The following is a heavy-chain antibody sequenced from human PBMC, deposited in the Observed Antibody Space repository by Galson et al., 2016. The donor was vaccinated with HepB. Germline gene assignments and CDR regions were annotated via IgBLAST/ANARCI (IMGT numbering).Heavy chain of an antibody. D-gene: IGHD3-16*01. Sequence: SVKVSCKASGGTFSSYAISWVRQAPGQGLEWMGGIIPIFGTANYAQKFQGRVTITADESTSTAYMELSSLRSDDTAVDYCAREGGDALDIWGQGTMVTVSS. J-gene: IGHJ3*02. V-gene: IGHV1-69*13. CDR3: AREGGDALDI. CDR2: IIPIFGTA. CDR1: GGTFSSYA.